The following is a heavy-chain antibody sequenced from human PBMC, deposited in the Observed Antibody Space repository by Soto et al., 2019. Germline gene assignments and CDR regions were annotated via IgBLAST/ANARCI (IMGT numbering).Heavy chain of an antibody. Sequence: GGSLRLSCAASGFTFSSYAMHWVRQAPGKGLEWVAVISYDGSNKYYADSVKGRFTISRDNSKNTLYLQMNSLRAEDTAVYYCARMGRMIVVVIAYDAFDIWGQGTMVTVSS. J-gene: IGHJ3*02. CDR1: GFTFSSYA. V-gene: IGHV3-30-3*01. CDR2: ISYDGSNK. CDR3: ARMGRMIVVVIAYDAFDI. D-gene: IGHD3-22*01.